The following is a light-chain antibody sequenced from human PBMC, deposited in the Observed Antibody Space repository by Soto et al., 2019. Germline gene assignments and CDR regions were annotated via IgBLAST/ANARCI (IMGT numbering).Light chain of an antibody. V-gene: IGKV3-15*01. J-gene: IGKJ1*01. Sequence: EIVMTQSPATLAGSPGETVTLSCRASQSLSDNLAWYQQKPGQAPRLLIFRASTRATGVPARFSGRGSGTEFTLTISSLQFEDFAVYYCQQYNNWPRTFGQGTKVEIK. CDR1: QSLSDN. CDR3: QQYNNWPRT. CDR2: RAS.